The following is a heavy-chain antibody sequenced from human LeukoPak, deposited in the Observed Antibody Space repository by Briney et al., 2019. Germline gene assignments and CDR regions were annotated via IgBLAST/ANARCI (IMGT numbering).Heavy chain of an antibody. Sequence: PGASLRLSCAASGFTFSSHAMSWVRQAPGKGLEWVSAISGSGGSTYYADSVKGRFTISRDNSKNTLYLQMNSLRAEDTAVYYCAKDLRLVQDYWGQGTLVTVSS. CDR3: AKDLRLVQDY. CDR2: ISGSGGST. CDR1: GFTFSSHA. V-gene: IGHV3-23*01. J-gene: IGHJ4*02. D-gene: IGHD6-6*01.